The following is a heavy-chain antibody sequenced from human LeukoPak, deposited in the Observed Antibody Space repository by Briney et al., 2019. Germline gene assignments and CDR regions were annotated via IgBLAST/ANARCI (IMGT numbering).Heavy chain of an antibody. CDR3: ARAVAVAGTWVDY. J-gene: IGHJ4*02. CDR2: IYYSGST. D-gene: IGHD6-19*01. Sequence: IGYIYYSGSTNYNPSLKSRVTISVDTSKNQFSLKLSSVTAADTAVYYCARAVAVAGTWVDYWGQGTLVTVSS. V-gene: IGHV4-59*01.